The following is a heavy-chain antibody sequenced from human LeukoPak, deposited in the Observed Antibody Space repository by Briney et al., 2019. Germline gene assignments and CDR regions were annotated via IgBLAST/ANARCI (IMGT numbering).Heavy chain of an antibody. D-gene: IGHD3-9*01. V-gene: IGHV1-2*02. CDR3: AGSRDYDILTGYYKWDFQH. CDR1: GYTFTGYY. Sequence: ASVKVSCKASGYTFTGYYMHWVRQAPGQGLEWMGWINPNSGGTNYAQKFQGRVTMTRDTSISTAYMELSRLRSDDTAVYYCAGSRDYDILTGYYKWDFQHSGQGTLVTVSS. J-gene: IGHJ1*01. CDR2: INPNSGGT.